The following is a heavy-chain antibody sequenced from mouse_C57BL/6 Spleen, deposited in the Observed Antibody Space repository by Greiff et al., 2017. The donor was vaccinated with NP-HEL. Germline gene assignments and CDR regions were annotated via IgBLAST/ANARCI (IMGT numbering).Heavy chain of an antibody. CDR2: INPNNGGT. Sequence: VQLQQSGPELVKPGASVKMSCKASGYTFTDYNMHWVKQSHGKSLEWIGYINPNNGGTSYNQKFKGKATLTVNKSSSTAYMELRSLTSEDSAVYYCAKGWPYWYFDVWGTGTTVTVSS. CDR1: GYTFTDYN. CDR3: AKGWPYWYFDV. D-gene: IGHD2-3*01. V-gene: IGHV1-22*01. J-gene: IGHJ1*03.